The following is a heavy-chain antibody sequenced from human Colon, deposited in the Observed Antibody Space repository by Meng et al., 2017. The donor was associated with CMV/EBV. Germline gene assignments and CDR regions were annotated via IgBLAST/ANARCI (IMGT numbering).Heavy chain of an antibody. V-gene: IGHV1-18*01. D-gene: IGHD2-2*01. CDR1: GYRFTTFC. J-gene: IGHJ6*02. Sequence: ASVKVSCKASGYRFTTFCVSWVRQAPGQGLEWMGWIDTYRGDTKYAQHLQGRATMPTDTSTNTAYMEPRSLRSDDAAVYYCARDQLSGHGMDVWGQGTTVTVSS. CDR2: IDTYRGDT. CDR3: ARDQLSGHGMDV.